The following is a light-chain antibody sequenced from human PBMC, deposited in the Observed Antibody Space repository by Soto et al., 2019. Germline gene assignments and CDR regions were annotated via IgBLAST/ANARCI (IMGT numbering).Light chain of an antibody. CDR1: QSLTSDY. CDR3: QQYGGSAT. V-gene: IGKV3-20*01. Sequence: EIVLTQSPGTLSLSPGERATLSCRASQSLTSDYLAWYQQKPGQTPRLLIHGASSRATGIPDRFSGSGSGTDFTLTISRLEPEDFAVYHCQQYGGSATFGQGTRLEIK. J-gene: IGKJ5*01. CDR2: GAS.